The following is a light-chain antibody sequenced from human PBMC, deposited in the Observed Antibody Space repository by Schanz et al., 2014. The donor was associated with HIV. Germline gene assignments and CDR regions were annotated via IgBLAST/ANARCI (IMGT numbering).Light chain of an antibody. J-gene: IGKJ4*01. V-gene: IGKV4-1*01. CDR3: QQYYGLPLT. CDR2: WAS. Sequence: EIVMTQSPDSLAVSLGERATINCRSSQTILYSSNNRNYVAWFQQKAGQPPKLLIYWASIRESGVPARFTGSGSGTDFTLTISNLQAEDVAVYFCQQYYGLPLTFGGGTKVEIK. CDR1: QTILYSSNNRNY.